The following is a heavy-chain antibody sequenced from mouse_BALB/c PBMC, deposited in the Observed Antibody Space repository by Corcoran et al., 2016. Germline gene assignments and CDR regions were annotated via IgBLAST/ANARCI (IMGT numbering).Heavy chain of an antibody. CDR3: VRQGGAY. J-gene: IGHJ3*01. V-gene: IGHV1-9*01. Sequence: QVQLQQSGAELMKPGASEKIACKATGYTFSSYWIHWVKQRPGHGLEWIGEILPGSGRTNNNEKFKGKATFTADTSSNTAYMQFSRLTSEDSAVYYCVRQGGAYWGQGTLVTVSA. D-gene: IGHD1-1*02. CDR1: GYTFSSYW. CDR2: ILPGSGRT.